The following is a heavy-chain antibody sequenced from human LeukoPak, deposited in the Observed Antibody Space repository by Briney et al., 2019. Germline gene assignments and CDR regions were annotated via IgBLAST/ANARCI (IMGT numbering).Heavy chain of an antibody. D-gene: IGHD3-10*01. CDR1: GGSIISSSFW. Sequence: SETLSLTCTVSGGSIISSSFWWGWIRQPAGKGLEWIGRIYTSGSTNYNPSLKSRVTMSVDTSKNQFSLKLSSVTAADTAVYYCARGESMVRGVIRGYYYYYYMDVWGKGTTVTISS. J-gene: IGHJ6*03. V-gene: IGHV4-61*02. CDR2: IYTSGST. CDR3: ARGESMVRGVIRGYYYYYYMDV.